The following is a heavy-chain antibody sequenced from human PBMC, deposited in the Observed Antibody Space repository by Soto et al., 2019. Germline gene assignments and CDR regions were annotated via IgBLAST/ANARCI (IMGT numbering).Heavy chain of an antibody. J-gene: IGHJ4*02. CDR1: VFTFSNYW. V-gene: IGHV3-7*01. D-gene: IGHD5-12*01. CDR2: IKKDGSEK. CDR3: ARLYLAATITSLDY. Sequence: LRLSCAASVFTFSNYWLSWVRQAPGKGLEWVANIKKDGSEKYYVGSVVGRFTISRDNAENSLYLQMNSLRAEDTAVYYCARLYLAATITSLDYWGQGTLVTVSS.